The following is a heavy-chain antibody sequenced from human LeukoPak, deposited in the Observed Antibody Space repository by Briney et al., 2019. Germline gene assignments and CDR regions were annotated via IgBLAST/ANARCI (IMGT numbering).Heavy chain of an antibody. CDR2: VSHDGTKD. D-gene: IGHD3-10*01. CDR1: GFTLSSYG. V-gene: IGHV3-30*04. CDR3: ARELSPYGSGTSSSFRY. Sequence: GGSLRLSCEASGFTLSSYGVHWVRQGPGKGLEWVGFVSHDGTKDYYGDSVTGRFTISRDNAGNMVYLQVNSLTSADTAVYFCARELSPYGSGTSSSFRYWGQGALVIVPS. J-gene: IGHJ4*02.